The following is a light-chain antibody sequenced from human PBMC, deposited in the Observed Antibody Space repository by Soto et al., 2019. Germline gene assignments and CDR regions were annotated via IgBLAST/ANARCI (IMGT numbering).Light chain of an antibody. CDR3: QQANTFPLI. V-gene: IGKV1-12*01. J-gene: IGKJ4*01. Sequence: DIQMTQSPSSVSGSVGDRVTITCRASQGISTWLAWYQQIPGKAPKLLIYAASSLQRGVPTRFSGSGSGTHFTLTISSLQPEEFATYYCQQANTFPLIFGGGTKVEIK. CDR2: AAS. CDR1: QGISTW.